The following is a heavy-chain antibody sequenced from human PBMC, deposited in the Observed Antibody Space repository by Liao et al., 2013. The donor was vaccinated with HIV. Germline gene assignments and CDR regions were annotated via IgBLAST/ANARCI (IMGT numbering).Heavy chain of an antibody. V-gene: IGHV4-39*07. CDR3: ARDRGGGSSDY. CDR2: MHYSGAT. J-gene: IGHJ4*02. Sequence: QLQLQESGPGLVKPSETLSLTCIVSGNSITSTSYHWGWVRQPPGKGLEWIGSMHYSGATNYNPSLKSRVTMSRDTSKNHFFLNLSSVAAADTAVYYCARDRGGGSSDYWGQGTLVTVSS. D-gene: IGHD1-26*01. CDR1: GNSITSTSYH.